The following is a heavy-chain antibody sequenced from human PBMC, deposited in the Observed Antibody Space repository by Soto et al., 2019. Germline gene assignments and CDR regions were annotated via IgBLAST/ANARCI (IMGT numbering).Heavy chain of an antibody. CDR1: GGSISISSYY. Sequence: SETLSLTCTVSGGSISISSYYWGCIRQPPGKGLEWIGSIYYSGSTYYNPSLKSRVTISVDTSKNQFSLKLSSVTAADTAVYYCASQPNYYDSSGYYLYYFDYWGQGTLVTVSS. V-gene: IGHV4-39*01. J-gene: IGHJ4*02. D-gene: IGHD3-22*01. CDR3: ASQPNYYDSSGYYLYYFDY. CDR2: IYYSGST.